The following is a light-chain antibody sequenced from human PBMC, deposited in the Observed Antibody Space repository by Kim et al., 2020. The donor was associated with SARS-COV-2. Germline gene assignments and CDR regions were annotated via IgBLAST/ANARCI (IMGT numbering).Light chain of an antibody. CDR1: ALPKQY. J-gene: IGLJ3*02. CDR2: EDT. V-gene: IGLV3-25*03. Sequence: SYELTQPPSVSVSPGQTARITCSGDALPKQYAYWFQQKPGQAPVVVIYEDTERPSGIPERFSGSTSGTTVTSTISGVQAEDEADYYCQSADSSDTFWVFGGGTQLTVL. CDR3: QSADSSDTFWV.